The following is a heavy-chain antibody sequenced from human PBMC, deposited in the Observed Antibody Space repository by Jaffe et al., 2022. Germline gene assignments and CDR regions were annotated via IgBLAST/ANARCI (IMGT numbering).Heavy chain of an antibody. Sequence: EVQLVESGGGLVQPGGSLRLSCAASGFTFSSYWMSWVRQAPGKGLEWVANIKQDGSEKYYVDSVKGRFTISRDNAKNSLYLQMNSLRAEDTAVYYCATARGYSSGWYVVDYFDYWGQGTLVTVSS. CDR3: ATARGYSSGWYVVDYFDY. V-gene: IGHV3-7*05. J-gene: IGHJ4*02. CDR2: IKQDGSEK. CDR1: GFTFSSYW. D-gene: IGHD6-19*01.